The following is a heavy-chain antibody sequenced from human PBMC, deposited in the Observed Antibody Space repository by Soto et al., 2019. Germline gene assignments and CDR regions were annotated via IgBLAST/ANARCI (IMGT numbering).Heavy chain of an antibody. J-gene: IGHJ4*02. D-gene: IGHD2-2*01. CDR1: GFTLSQYW. Sequence: GGALRPPSDGSGFTLSQYWIHRVRHAPGKRQEGVAVLSYDGSNKYFAESVKGRFTISRDNYKNTLYLKMNTLRDEDKVVYYCAKDVRQGEYRDLYAYRGQVNLVTVSS. CDR3: AKDVRQGEYRDLYAY. CDR2: LSYDGSNK. V-gene: IGHV3-30*18.